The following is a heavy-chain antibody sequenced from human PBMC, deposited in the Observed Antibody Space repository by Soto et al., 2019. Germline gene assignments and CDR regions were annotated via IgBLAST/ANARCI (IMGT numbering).Heavy chain of an antibody. CDR3: AKGQVVPAAEGGFDY. Sequence: GGSLRLSCAASGFTFDDYAMHWVRQAPGKGLEWVSGISWNSGSIGYADSVKGRFTISRDNAKNSLYLQMNSLRAEDTALYYCAKGQVVPAAEGGFDYWGQGTLVTVSS. CDR2: ISWNSGSI. D-gene: IGHD2-2*01. J-gene: IGHJ4*02. V-gene: IGHV3-9*01. CDR1: GFTFDDYA.